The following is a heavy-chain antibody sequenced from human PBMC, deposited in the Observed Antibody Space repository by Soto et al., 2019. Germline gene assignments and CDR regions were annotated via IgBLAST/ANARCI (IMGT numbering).Heavy chain of an antibody. Sequence: GGSLRLSCAASGFTFSNYAMSWLRQTPGKGLEWISAMSNTVHTYHADSVKGRFTISRDNSKNTLSLQMNSLRAEDTAIYYCARSPVLSCMDVFCYPLDSLRRGTLISV. CDR2: MSNTVHT. V-gene: IGHV3-23*01. D-gene: IGHD2-15*01. CDR1: GFTFSNYA. J-gene: IGHJ4*02. CDR3: ARSPVLSCMDVFCYPLDS.